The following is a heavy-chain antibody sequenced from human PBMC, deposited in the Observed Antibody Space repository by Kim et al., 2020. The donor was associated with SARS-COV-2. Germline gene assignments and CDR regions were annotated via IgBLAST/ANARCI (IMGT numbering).Heavy chain of an antibody. J-gene: IGHJ6*02. Sequence: SETLSLTCSVSGGSVSSSSFFWGWMRQPPGKGLEWIGSMYYNGSPSYSPSLRSRITRLIDAPRNQFSLKLSSVTAAATALYYWARLTRYYYYGLEVWGQG. CDR1: GGSVSSSSFF. V-gene: IGHV4-39*01. D-gene: IGHD2-2*01. CDR3: ARLTRYYYYGLEV. CDR2: MYYNGSP.